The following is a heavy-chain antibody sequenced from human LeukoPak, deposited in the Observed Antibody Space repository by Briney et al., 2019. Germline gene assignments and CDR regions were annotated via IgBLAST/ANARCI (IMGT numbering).Heavy chain of an antibody. J-gene: IGHJ3*02. Sequence: PSETLSLTCAVYGGSFSGYYWSWIRQPPGKGLEWIGEINHSGSTNYNPSLKSRVTISVDTSKNQFSLKLSSVTAADTAVYYCARAMVRGRAFDIWGQGTMVTVSS. V-gene: IGHV4-34*01. CDR3: ARAMVRGRAFDI. D-gene: IGHD3-10*01. CDR1: GGSFSGYY. CDR2: INHSGST.